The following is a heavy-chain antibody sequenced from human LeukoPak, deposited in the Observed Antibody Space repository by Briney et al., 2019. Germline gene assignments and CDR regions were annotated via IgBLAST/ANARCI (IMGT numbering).Heavy chain of an antibody. V-gene: IGHV3-7*01. CDR3: ARVRYSYGTYFDY. CDR1: GFTFSSRDW. CDR2: IKQDGSEK. Sequence: GGSLRLSCVASGFTFSSRDWMTWVRQAPGKGLEWVANIKQDGSEKYYVDSVKGRFTISRDNAKNSLYLQMNSLRAEDTAVYYCARVRYSYGTYFDYWGQGTLVTVSS. J-gene: IGHJ4*02. D-gene: IGHD5-18*01.